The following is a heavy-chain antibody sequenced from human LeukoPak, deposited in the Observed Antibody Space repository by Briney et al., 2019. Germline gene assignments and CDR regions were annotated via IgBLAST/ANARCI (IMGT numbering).Heavy chain of an antibody. CDR3: ARDNSLGDSAWWFDP. V-gene: IGHV1-46*01. J-gene: IGHJ5*02. D-gene: IGHD5-12*01. Sequence: ASVKVSCKASGYTFTGYYMHWVRQAPGQGLEWMRIINPSGDNTWYAQKFQGRVTLTRDMATSTDYMEVSSLRSEDTAVYYCARDNSLGDSAWWFDPWGQGTLVTVSS. CDR1: GYTFTGYY. CDR2: INPSGDNT.